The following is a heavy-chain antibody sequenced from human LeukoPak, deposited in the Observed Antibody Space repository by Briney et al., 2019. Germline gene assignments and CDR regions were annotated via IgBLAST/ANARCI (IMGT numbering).Heavy chain of an antibody. D-gene: IGHD2-2*01. CDR2: IYSGGST. CDR1: GFTVGSNY. Sequence: PGGSLRLSCAASGFTVGSNYMSWVRQAPGKGLEWVSIIYSGGSTFYADSVKGRFTISRDNSKNTLYLQMNSLRAEDTAVYYCARDHCNSTSCYLSAYYFDYWGQGTLVTVSS. J-gene: IGHJ4*02. V-gene: IGHV3-66*01. CDR3: ARDHCNSTSCYLSAYYFDY.